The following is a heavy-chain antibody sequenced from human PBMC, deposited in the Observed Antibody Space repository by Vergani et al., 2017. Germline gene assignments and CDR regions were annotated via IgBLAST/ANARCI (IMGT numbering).Heavy chain of an antibody. D-gene: IGHD3-9*01. CDR1: GGTFSSNS. CDR3: ARVSYILTGYYGGWFDP. J-gene: IGHJ5*02. CDR2: IIPIFGTA. V-gene: IGHV1-69*13. Sequence: QGQLAQSGAEVKKPGSSVKVSCKASGGTFSSNSISWVRQAPGQGLEWMGRIIPIFGTANYAQKFQGRVTITADESTSTAYMELSSLRSEDTAVYYCARVSYILTGYYGGWFDPWGQGTLVTVSS.